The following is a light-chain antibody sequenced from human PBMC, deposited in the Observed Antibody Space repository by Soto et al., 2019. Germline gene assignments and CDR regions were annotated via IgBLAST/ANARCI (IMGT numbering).Light chain of an antibody. CDR3: QQYNNWPPIT. J-gene: IGKJ5*01. Sequence: EIVSTHSRGTLSLFPGARATLSCRASESVSSSYLAWYQQKPGQAPRLLIYGASNRATGIPARFSGSGSGTEFTLTISSLQSEDFAVYSCQQYNNWPPITFGQGTRLEI. CDR1: ESVSSSY. V-gene: IGKV3D-15*01. CDR2: GAS.